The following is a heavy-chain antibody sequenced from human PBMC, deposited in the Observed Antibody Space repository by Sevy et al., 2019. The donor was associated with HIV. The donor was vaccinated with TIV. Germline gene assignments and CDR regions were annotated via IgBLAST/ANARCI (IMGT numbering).Heavy chain of an antibody. J-gene: IGHJ4*02. Sequence: ASVKVSCKASGGTFTTSGISWVRHVPGQGLEWMEGIIRLLRTTNYAKKFQSRVTITADKSTKTAYMELSSLRSEDTALYYCARGGGNGWYYFDYWGQETLVTVSS. V-gene: IGHV1-69*06. CDR1: GGTFTTSG. D-gene: IGHD6-19*01. CDR3: ARGGGNGWYYFDY. CDR2: IIRLLRTT.